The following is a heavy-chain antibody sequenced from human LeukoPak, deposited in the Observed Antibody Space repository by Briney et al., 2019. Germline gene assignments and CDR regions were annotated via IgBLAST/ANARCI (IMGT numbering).Heavy chain of an antibody. J-gene: IGHJ6*03. CDR2: INHSGST. Sequence: PSETLSLTCAVYGGSFSGYYWSWIRQPPGKGLEWIGEINHSGSTNYNPSLKSRVTISVDTSKNQFSLKLSSVTAADTAVYYCARLAHYYGSGSYNPSYYYYMDVWGKGTTVTISS. V-gene: IGHV4-34*01. CDR3: ARLAHYYGSGSYNPSYYYYMDV. CDR1: GGSFSGYY. D-gene: IGHD3-10*01.